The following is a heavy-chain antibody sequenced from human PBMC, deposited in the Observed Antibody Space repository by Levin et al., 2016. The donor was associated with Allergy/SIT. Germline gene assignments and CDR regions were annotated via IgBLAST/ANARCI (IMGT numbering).Heavy chain of an antibody. CDR2: IYHSGST. D-gene: IGHD4-17*01. Sequence: LRLSCAVSGGSISSGGYSWSWIRQPPGKGLEWIGYIYHSGSTYYNPSLKSRVTISVDRSKNQFSLKLSSVTAADTAVYYCATGYGDDAFDIWGQGTMVTVSS. CDR1: GGSISSGGYS. V-gene: IGHV4-30-2*01. CDR3: ATGYGDDAFDI. J-gene: IGHJ3*02.